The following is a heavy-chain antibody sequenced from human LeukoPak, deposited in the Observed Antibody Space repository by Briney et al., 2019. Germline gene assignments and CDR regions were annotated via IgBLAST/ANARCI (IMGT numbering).Heavy chain of an antibody. J-gene: IGHJ4*02. V-gene: IGHV3-30*02. CDR2: IRYDGSNK. Sequence: RPGGSLRLSCAASGFTFSSYGMHWVRQAPGKGLEWVAFIRYDGSNKYYADSVKGRFTISRDNSKNTLYLQMNSLRAEDTAMYYCAKAPTPWVVGATGIDYWGQGTLVTVSS. CDR3: AKAPTPWVVGATGIDY. D-gene: IGHD1-26*01. CDR1: GFTFSSYG.